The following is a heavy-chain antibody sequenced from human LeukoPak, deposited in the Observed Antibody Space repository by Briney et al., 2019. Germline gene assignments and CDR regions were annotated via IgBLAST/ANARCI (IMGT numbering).Heavy chain of an antibody. V-gene: IGHV7-4-1*02. J-gene: IGHJ6*02. CDR3: ASRAPTSSTDYYYYGMDV. CDR1: GGTFSSYA. D-gene: IGHD2-2*01. CDR2: INTNTGNP. Sequence: GASVKVSCKASGGTFSSYAISWVRQAPGQGLEWMGWINTNTGNPTYAQGFTGRFVFSLDTSVSTAYLQISSLKAEDTAVYYCASRAPTSSTDYYYYGMDVWGQGTTVTVSS.